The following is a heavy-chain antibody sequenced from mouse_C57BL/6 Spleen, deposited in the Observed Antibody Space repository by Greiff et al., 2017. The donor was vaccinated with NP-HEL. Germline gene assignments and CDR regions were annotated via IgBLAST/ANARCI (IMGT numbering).Heavy chain of an antibody. CDR2: ISSGGSYD. Sequence: EVQRVESGGDLVKPGGSLKLSCAASGFTFSSYGMSWVRQTPDKRLEWVATISSGGSYDYYPDSVKGRFTISRDNAKNTLYLQMSSLKSEDTAMYYCARHNYGSSYWYFDVWGTGTTVTVSS. CDR3: ARHNYGSSYWYFDV. CDR1: GFTFSSYG. V-gene: IGHV5-6*01. J-gene: IGHJ1*03. D-gene: IGHD1-1*01.